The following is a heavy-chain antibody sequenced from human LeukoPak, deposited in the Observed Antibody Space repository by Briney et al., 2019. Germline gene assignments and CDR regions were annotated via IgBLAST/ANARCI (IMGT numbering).Heavy chain of an antibody. J-gene: IGHJ4*02. D-gene: IGHD3-10*01. CDR2: IYYSGST. V-gene: IGHV4-39*01. CDR3: ARQSMVRGDFDY. Sequence: PSQTLSLTCTVSGGSISSGSYYWSWIRQPPGKGLEWIGSIYYSGSTYYNPSLKSRVTISVDTSKNQFSLKLSSVTAADTAVYYCARQSMVRGDFDYWGQGTLVTVSS. CDR1: GGSISSGSYY.